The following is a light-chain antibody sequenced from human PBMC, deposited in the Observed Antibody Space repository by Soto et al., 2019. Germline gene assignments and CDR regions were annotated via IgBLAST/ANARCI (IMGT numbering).Light chain of an antibody. J-gene: IGKJ4*01. CDR3: QQANSFLFT. V-gene: IGKV1-12*01. CDR1: QDIGTW. CDR2: STS. Sequence: DIQMTQSPSSVSASVGDRVTITCRASQDIGTWLAWFQQKPGKAPQLLISSTSSLQSGVPSRFSGSGSGTDFTLTIFGLQPEDFATYYCQQANSFLFTFGGGTKVEIK.